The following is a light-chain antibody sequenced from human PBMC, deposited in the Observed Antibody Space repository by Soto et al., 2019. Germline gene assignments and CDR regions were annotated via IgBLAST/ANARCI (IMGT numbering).Light chain of an antibody. CDR1: SSDVGGYNY. V-gene: IGLV2-14*03. CDR2: DVS. Sequence: QSVLTQPASVSGSPGQSITISFTGTSSDVGGYNYVSWYQQHPGKAPKLIIYDVSYRPSGVSNRFSGSKSGNTASLTISGLQAEDEADYFCSSYSRRSTYVFGTGTKVTVL. CDR3: SSYSRRSTYV. J-gene: IGLJ1*01.